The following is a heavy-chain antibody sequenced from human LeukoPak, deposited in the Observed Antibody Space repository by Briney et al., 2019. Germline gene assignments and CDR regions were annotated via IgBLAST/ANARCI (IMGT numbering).Heavy chain of an antibody. CDR3: ARAPLMGYCSGGSCSSPNWFDP. CDR2: IYTGGST. J-gene: IGHJ5*02. CDR1: GGSIRSGSYD. V-gene: IGHV4-61*02. Sequence: SETLSLTCTVSGGSIRSGSYDWGWGRQPGGEGREWGGRIYTGGSTNNHPSLKSRVPISVVTSKTQFSLKLSSVTAADTAVYYCARAPLMGYCSGGSCSSPNWFDPWGQGTLVTVSS. D-gene: IGHD2-15*01.